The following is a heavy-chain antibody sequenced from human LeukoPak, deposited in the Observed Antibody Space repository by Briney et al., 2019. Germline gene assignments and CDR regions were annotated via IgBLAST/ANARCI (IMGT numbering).Heavy chain of an antibody. CDR3: AKDRYYYDSSGYVD. V-gene: IGHV3-30*02. J-gene: IGHJ4*02. CDR2: IRYDGSNR. Sequence: PGGSLRLSCGVSGFTYSSYGMHWVRQAPGKGLEWVAYIRYDGSNRHYADSVKGRFTISRDNSKNTLYLQMNSLRAEDTAVYYCAKDRYYYDSSGYVDWGQGALVTVSS. CDR1: GFTYSSYG. D-gene: IGHD3-22*01.